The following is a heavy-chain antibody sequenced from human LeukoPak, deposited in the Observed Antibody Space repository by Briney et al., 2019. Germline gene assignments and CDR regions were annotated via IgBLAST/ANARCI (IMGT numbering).Heavy chain of an antibody. J-gene: IGHJ4*02. CDR1: GGTFSSYA. V-gene: IGHV1-69*01. CDR2: IIPIFGTA. CDR3: ARTRKSYYYDSSGYYTFDY. Sequence: SVTVSCKASGGTFSSYAISWVRQAPGQGLEWMGGIIPIFGTANYAQKFQGRVTITADESTSTAYMELSSLRSEDTAVYYCARTRKSYYYDSSGYYTFDYWGQGTLVTVSS. D-gene: IGHD3-22*01.